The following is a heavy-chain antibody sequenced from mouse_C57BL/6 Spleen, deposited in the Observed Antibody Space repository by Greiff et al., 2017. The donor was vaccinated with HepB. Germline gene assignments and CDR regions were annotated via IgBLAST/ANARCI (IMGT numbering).Heavy chain of an antibody. Sequence: EVMLVESGGGLVKPGGSLKLSCAASGFTFSSYAMSWVRQTPEKRLEWVSTISDGGSYTYYPDNVKGRFTISRDNAKNNLYLQMSHLKSEDTAMYYCAREDYGKGDAMDYWGQGTSVTVSS. D-gene: IGHD2-1*01. CDR1: GFTFSSYA. CDR2: ISDGGSYT. J-gene: IGHJ4*01. V-gene: IGHV5-4*01. CDR3: AREDYGKGDAMDY.